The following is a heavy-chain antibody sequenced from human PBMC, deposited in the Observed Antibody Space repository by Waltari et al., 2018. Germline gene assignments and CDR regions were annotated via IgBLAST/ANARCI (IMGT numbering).Heavy chain of an antibody. CDR2: VFHSGST. V-gene: IGHV4-59*11. Sequence: QVQLQESGPRLVQPSETLSLTCTVPGGSIRSHYWSWIRQSPGKGLEWVGYVFHSGSTNYNPSLKSRVTMSLDTSKSQFSLKLTSVTPADTAVYYCARDILHSFYYYMDVWGKGTMVTVSS. J-gene: IGHJ6*03. CDR3: ARDILHSFYYYMDV. D-gene: IGHD5-18*01. CDR1: GGSIRSHY.